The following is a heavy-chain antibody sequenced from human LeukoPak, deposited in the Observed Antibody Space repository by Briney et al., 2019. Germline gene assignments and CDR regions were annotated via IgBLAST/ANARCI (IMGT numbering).Heavy chain of an antibody. CDR2: ISSSSSNI. CDR1: GFTFSSYS. J-gene: IGHJ5*02. V-gene: IGHV3-21*01. Sequence: GGSLRLSCAASGFTFSSYSMNWVRQAPGKGLEWVSSISSSSSNIYYEDSVKGRFTISRDNAKNSLYLQMNSLRAEDTAVYYCARDYYSSSYNWFDPWGQGTLVTVSS. D-gene: IGHD6-13*01. CDR3: ARDYYSSSYNWFDP.